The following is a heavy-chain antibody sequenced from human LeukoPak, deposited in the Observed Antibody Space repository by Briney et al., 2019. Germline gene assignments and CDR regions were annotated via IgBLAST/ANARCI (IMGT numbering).Heavy chain of an antibody. J-gene: IGHJ4*02. D-gene: IGHD3-16*02. CDR2: ISDSGGST. Sequence: GRSLRLSCVAFGFTFSDYAISAGRQAPPKGLEWVSGISDSGGSTYYADSVKGRCTISRDNSKNTVSLQMNNLRAEDTAVYFCARHDSFIPYWGQGTLVTVTS. V-gene: IGHV3-23*01. CDR3: ARHDSFIPY. CDR1: GFTFSDYA.